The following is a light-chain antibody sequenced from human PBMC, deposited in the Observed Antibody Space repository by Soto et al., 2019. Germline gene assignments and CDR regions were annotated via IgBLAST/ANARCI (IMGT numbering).Light chain of an antibody. CDR2: DTT. CDR3: QQRRNWPYT. J-gene: IGKJ2*01. Sequence: ETLLPQAPGALSLSPVERAIPSFTASQSVSHYLAWFQQTPGQAPRLLIFDTTNRAPGTADRFSGSWSVTDFTLTSSSLEREDVAVYYCQQRRNWPYTCGHGTQREIK. V-gene: IGKV3-11*01. CDR1: QSVSHY.